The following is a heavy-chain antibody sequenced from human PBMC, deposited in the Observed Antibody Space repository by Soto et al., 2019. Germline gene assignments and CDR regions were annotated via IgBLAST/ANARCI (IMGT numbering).Heavy chain of an antibody. Sequence: SETLSLSCTVSGGSISSYYWSWIRQPPGKGLEWIGYIYYSGSTNYNPSLKSRVTISVDTSKNQFSLKLSSVTAADTAVYYCARGGDSSGYYYVAFDYWGQGTLVTVSS. J-gene: IGHJ4*02. V-gene: IGHV4-59*01. CDR3: ARGGDSSGYYYVAFDY. D-gene: IGHD3-22*01. CDR2: IYYSGST. CDR1: GGSISSYY.